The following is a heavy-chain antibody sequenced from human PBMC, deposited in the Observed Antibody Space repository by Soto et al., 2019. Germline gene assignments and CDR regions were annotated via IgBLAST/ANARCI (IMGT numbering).Heavy chain of an antibody. CDR3: ARDFAYFDS. CDR2: VYYTGRT. D-gene: IGHD3-3*01. Sequence: QVQLQESGPGLVKPSETLSLTCTVSGGSFKSGSYSWSWIRQPPGNGLEWIGYVYYTGRTSYNPSLKSRVSISMDTSKNQFSLNLDSVTAADTAVYFCARDFAYFDSWGQGTLVTVSS. V-gene: IGHV4-61*01. CDR1: GGSFKSGSYS. J-gene: IGHJ4*02.